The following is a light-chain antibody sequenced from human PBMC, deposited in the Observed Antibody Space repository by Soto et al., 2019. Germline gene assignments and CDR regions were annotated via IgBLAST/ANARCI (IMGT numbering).Light chain of an antibody. V-gene: IGKV3-20*01. CDR1: QSVSSSY. CDR2: GAS. CDR3: QQYGSSSFT. Sequence: PGERATLSCRASQSVSSSYLAWYQQKPGQAPRLLFYGASSRATGIPDRFSGSGSGTDFTLTISRLEPEDFAVYYCQQYGSSSFTFGPGTKVDIK. J-gene: IGKJ3*01.